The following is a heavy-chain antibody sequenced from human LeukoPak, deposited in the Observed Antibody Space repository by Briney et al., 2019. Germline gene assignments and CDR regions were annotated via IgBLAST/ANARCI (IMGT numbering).Heavy chain of an antibody. J-gene: IGHJ4*01. CDR2: ISSSSTYI. D-gene: IGHD3-16*01. Sequence: GGSLRLSCAASGFTFSDYTMKWIRQAPGKGLEWVSSISSSSTYIHYADSVKGRFTISRDNAMNSLYLQMNSLRAEDTAVYYCARQGDDYWGHGTLVTVSS. V-gene: IGHV3-21*01. CDR1: GFTFSDYT. CDR3: ARQGDDY.